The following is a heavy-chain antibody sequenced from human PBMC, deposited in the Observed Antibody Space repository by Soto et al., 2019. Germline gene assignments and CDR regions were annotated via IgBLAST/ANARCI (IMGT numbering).Heavy chain of an antibody. V-gene: IGHV1-2*04. Sequence: ASVKVSCKASGGTFSSYTISWVRQAPGQGLEWMGRIIPNSGSTNYAQKFQGWVTMTRDTSISTAYMELSRLRSDDTAVYYCARVAPSEEHYCSGGSCYPTMYAFDIWGQGTMVTVSS. CDR3: ARVAPSEEHYCSGGSCYPTMYAFDI. CDR2: IIPNSGST. J-gene: IGHJ3*02. D-gene: IGHD2-15*01. CDR1: GGTFSSYT.